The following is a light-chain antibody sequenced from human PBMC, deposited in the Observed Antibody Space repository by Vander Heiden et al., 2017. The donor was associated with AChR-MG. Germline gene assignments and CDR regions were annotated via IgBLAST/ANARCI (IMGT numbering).Light chain of an antibody. CDR3: TSYRSGGTYV. J-gene: IGLJ1*01. CDR2: DVN. CDR1: SSDVGGYNY. Sequence: QSALTQPASVSGSPGQSITISCTGTSSDVGGYNYVSWYLQHPGKAPKLIIYDVNHRPSGVSNRFSGSKSGNTASLTISGLQAEDEADYYCTSYRSGGTYVFGTGTKVTVL. V-gene: IGLV2-14*03.